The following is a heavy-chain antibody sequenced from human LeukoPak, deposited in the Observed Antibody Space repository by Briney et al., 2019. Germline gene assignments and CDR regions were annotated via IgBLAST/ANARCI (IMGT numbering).Heavy chain of an antibody. D-gene: IGHD3-22*01. CDR3: ARDTYYYDSSGYYYFDY. J-gene: IGHJ4*02. Sequence: SETLSLTCTVSGVSIRSYYWSWIRQPAGMGLEWIGRFHTSGSTNYNPSLKSRVTMSVDTSKNQFSLKLSSVTAADTAVYSCARDTYYYDSSGYYYFDYWGQGTLVTVSS. CDR1: GVSIRSYY. CDR2: FHTSGST. V-gene: IGHV4-4*07.